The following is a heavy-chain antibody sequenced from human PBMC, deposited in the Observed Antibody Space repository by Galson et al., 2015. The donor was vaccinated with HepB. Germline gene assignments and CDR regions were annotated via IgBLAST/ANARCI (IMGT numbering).Heavy chain of an antibody. J-gene: IGHJ5*01. CDR3: AKGYGLFDS. Sequence: SLRLSCAASGFAFDSHAMSWVRPAPGRGLAWISGITGKRDGTFYADSVKGRFTVSKDNSNNMLYLQMNSLRAEDAGLYFCAKGYGLFDSWGQGILVTVSS. CDR2: ITGKRDGT. CDR1: GFAFDSHA. V-gene: IGHV3-23*01. D-gene: IGHD5-18*01.